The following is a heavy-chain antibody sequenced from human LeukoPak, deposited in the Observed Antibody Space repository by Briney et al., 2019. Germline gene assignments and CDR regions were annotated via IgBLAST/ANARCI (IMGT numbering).Heavy chain of an antibody. V-gene: IGHV3-21*01. D-gene: IGHD6-13*01. CDR1: GFTFRSYT. CDR2: ISPSSSYM. J-gene: IGHJ4*02. CDR3: ARMVIGAPGTVDFDC. Sequence: GGSLRLSCAASGFTFRSYTMTWVRQASGKGLEWVSSISPSSSYMNYADSVKGRFTISRDNAKNSLYLQMNSLQVEDTGVYYCARMVIGAPGTVDFDCWGQGTLVTVSS.